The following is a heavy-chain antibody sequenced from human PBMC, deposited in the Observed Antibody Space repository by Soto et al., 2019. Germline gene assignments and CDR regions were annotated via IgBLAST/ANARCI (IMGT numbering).Heavy chain of an antibody. V-gene: IGHV3-64*01. CDR1: GFTFSSYA. CDR3: ARDGYGDFLLHSYYYMDV. D-gene: IGHD4-17*01. Sequence: GGSLRLSCAASGFTFSSYAMHWVRQAPGKGLEYVSAISSNGGSTYYANSVKGRFTISRDNSKNTLYLQMGSLRAEDMAVYYCARDGYGDFLLHSYYYMDVWGKGTTVTVSS. J-gene: IGHJ6*03. CDR2: ISSNGGST.